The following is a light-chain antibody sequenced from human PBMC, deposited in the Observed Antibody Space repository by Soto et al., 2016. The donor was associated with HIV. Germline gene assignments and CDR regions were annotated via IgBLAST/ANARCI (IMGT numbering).Light chain of an antibody. CDR1: QSLVHTDGTTY. CDR2: KVS. Sequence: DVVMTRSPLSLPVTLGQPASISCRSSQSLVHTDGTTYMNWFQQRPGQPPRHLIYKVSNRDSGVPDRFSGSGSGTDFTLKISRVEAEDVAVYYCMQGTHWPLTFGGGTTVEIK. CDR3: MQGTHWPLT. V-gene: IGKV2-30*02. J-gene: IGKJ4*01.